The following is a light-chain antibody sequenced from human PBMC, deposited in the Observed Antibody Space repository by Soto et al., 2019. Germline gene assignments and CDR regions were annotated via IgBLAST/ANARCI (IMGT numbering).Light chain of an antibody. Sequence: EIVLTQSPGTLSLSPGDGATLSCRASQSVSSGYLAWYQQKPGQAPRLLIYGASSRATGIPDRFSGSGSGTDFTLTISRLEPEDFAVYYCHQYVSSWTFGQGTKVEIK. J-gene: IGKJ1*01. CDR2: GAS. CDR3: HQYVSSWT. CDR1: QSVSSGY. V-gene: IGKV3-20*01.